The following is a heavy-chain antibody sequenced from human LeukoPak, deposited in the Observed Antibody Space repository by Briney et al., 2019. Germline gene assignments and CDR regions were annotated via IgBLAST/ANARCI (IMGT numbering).Heavy chain of an antibody. D-gene: IGHD6-19*01. J-gene: IGHJ4*02. CDR1: SGSISKYY. CDR3: ARDFDAPNSGWFDY. Sequence: PSETLSLTCSVSSGSISKYYWSWIRQPAGKGLEWIGLIYTSGSTNYNPSLKSRVTMSVDTSKNQFSLKLSSVTAADTAVYYCARDFDAPNSGWFDYWGQGTLVTVSS. V-gene: IGHV4-4*07. CDR2: IYTSGST.